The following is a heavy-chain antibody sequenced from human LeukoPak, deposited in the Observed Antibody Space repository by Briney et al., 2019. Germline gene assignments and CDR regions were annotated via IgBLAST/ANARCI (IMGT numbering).Heavy chain of an antibody. CDR2: MNPNSGNT. J-gene: IGHJ2*01. CDR1: GYTFTSYD. D-gene: IGHD6-25*01. V-gene: IGHV1-8*02. Sequence: ASVKVSCKASGYTFTSYDINWVRQATGQGLEWMGWMNPNSGNTGYAQKFQGRVTMTRNTSISTAYMELSSLRSEDTTVYYCARVRRARHWYFDLWGRGTLVTVSS. CDR3: ARVRRARHWYFDL.